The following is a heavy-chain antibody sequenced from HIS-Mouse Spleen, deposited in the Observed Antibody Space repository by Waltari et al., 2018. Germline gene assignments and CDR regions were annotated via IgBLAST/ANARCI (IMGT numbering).Heavy chain of an antibody. CDR3: ASSEAGDDAFDI. D-gene: IGHD7-27*01. J-gene: IGHJ3*02. CDR1: GYSISSGYY. Sequence: QVQLQESGPGLVKPSETLSLTCTVSGYSISSGYYWGWIRQPPGKGLGWIGSIYHSGSTYYNPSLKRRVTISVDTSKNQFSLKLSSVTAADTAVYYCASSEAGDDAFDIWGQGTMVTVSS. CDR2: IYHSGST. V-gene: IGHV4-38-2*02.